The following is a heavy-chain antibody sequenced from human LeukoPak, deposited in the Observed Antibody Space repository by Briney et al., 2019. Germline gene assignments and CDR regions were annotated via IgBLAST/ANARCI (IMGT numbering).Heavy chain of an antibody. D-gene: IGHD4-23*01. CDR1: GGTFSSYA. CDR2: IIPIFGTA. Sequence: SVKVSCKAPGGTFSSYAISWVRQAPGQGLEWMGGIIPIFGTANYAQKFQGRVTITADESTSTAYMELSSLRSEDTAVYYCARVTTVVTPSDAFDIWGQGTMVTVSS. J-gene: IGHJ3*02. V-gene: IGHV1-69*13. CDR3: ARVTTVVTPSDAFDI.